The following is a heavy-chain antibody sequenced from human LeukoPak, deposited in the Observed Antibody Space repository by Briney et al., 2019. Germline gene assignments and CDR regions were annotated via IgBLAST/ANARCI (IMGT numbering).Heavy chain of an antibody. CDR3: VRLRYTYGKNFDC. J-gene: IGHJ4*02. CDR1: GFTFKGYW. CDR2: IQQDGGEK. Sequence: TGGSLRLSCAASGFTFKGYWMSWVRQAPGKGLEWVANIQQDGGEKKYVDSVKGRFTNSRDNAKNSLYLQMDSLRAEDTAVYYCVRLRYTYGKNFDCWGQGTLVTVSS. D-gene: IGHD5-18*01. V-gene: IGHV3-7*01.